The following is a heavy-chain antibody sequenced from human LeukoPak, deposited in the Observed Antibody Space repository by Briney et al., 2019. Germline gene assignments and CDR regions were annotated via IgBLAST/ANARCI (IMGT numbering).Heavy chain of an antibody. J-gene: IGHJ4*02. CDR2: INPNSGGT. V-gene: IGHV1-2*04. CDR1: GYTFTGYY. D-gene: IGHD3-10*01. CDR3: AREARITMVRGGAFDY. Sequence: GASVKVSCKASGYTFTGYYMHWVRQAPGQGLEWMGWINPNSGGTNYAQKFQGWVTMTRDTSISTAYMELSRLRSDDTAVYYCAREARITMVRGGAFDYWGQGTLVTVSS.